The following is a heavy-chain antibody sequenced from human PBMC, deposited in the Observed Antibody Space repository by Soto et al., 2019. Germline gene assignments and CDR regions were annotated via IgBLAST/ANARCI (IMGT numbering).Heavy chain of an antibody. CDR2: ISAFNGNT. V-gene: IGHV1-18*01. Sequence: GASVKVSCKASGYSFTNYGVTWVRQAPGQGLEWMGWISAFNGNTHYAQNLQGRVTMTTDASTSTAYMELRSLRSDDTAVYYCAKAAKYNYYYYMDVWGKGTTVTVSS. J-gene: IGHJ6*03. CDR1: GYSFTNYG. CDR3: AKAAKYNYYYYMDV.